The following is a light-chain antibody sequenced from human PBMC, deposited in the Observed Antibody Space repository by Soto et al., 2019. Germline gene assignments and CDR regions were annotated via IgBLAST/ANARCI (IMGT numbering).Light chain of an antibody. Sequence: EVVMTQSPATLSVSPGERATLSCRASQSARSSLGWYQQKPGQPPSLLIYGASSRATGIPDRFSGSGSGTDFTLTISRLEPEDFAVYYCQQYGSSPPITFGQGTRLEI. CDR3: QQYGSSPPIT. CDR2: GAS. J-gene: IGKJ5*01. CDR1: QSARSS. V-gene: IGKV3-20*01.